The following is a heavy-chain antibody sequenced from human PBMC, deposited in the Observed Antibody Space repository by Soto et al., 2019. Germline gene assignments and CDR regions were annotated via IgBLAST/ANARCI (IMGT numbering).Heavy chain of an antibody. CDR3: ARGLQVDPALVGGSLGY. CDR1: GFTFSSYA. D-gene: IGHD5-18*01. J-gene: IGHJ4*02. CDR2: IWYDGSNK. Sequence: QVQLVESGGGVVQPGRSLRLSCAASGFTFSSYAMHWVRQAPGRGLEWVAVIWYDGSNKYYADSVKGRFTISRDNSKNTLYQPMNSRRSEVTAVYYCARGLQVDPALVGGSLGYWGQGTLVTVSS. V-gene: IGHV3-33*01.